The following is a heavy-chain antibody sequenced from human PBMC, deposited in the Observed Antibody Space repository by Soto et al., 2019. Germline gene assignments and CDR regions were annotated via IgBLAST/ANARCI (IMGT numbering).Heavy chain of an antibody. D-gene: IGHD1-26*01. CDR2: ISPQTGGT. Sequence: GASVKVSCKGSGYTFTGYYIHWVRQTPGQGPEWMGEISPQTGGTKCAQKYQGRVTMTRDTSITTVYMELSNLSPDDTAVYYCGRGRSGELVIFYWGQGTLVTVSS. CDR3: GRGRSGELVIFY. CDR1: GYTFTGYY. J-gene: IGHJ4*02. V-gene: IGHV1-2*02.